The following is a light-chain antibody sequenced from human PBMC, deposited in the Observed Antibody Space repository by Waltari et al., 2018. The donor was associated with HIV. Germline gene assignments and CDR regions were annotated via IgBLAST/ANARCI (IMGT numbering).Light chain of an antibody. V-gene: IGKV1-39*01. CDR2: AAS. CDR3: QQSYSTPS. CDR1: QSISSY. Sequence: IKLTQPPSSFSASLGARVPLTCRASQSISSYLNWYQQKPGKAPKLLIYAASSLQSGVPSRFSGSGSGTDFTLTVSSLQPEDFATYYCQQSYSTPSFGQGTKVEIK. J-gene: IGKJ1*01.